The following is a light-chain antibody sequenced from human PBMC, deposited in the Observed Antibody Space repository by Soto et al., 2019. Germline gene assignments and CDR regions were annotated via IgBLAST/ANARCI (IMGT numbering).Light chain of an antibody. CDR3: QHYYSSPRT. Sequence: DIVMTQSPDSLAVSLGERATINCKSSQSVLNSSNNKNYLTWYQQKPGQPPKLLIYWASTRESGVPDRFSGSGSETDFTLTISSLQAEDVAVYYCQHYYSSPRTFGQGTKVEIK. J-gene: IGKJ1*01. CDR2: WAS. CDR1: QSVLNSSNNKNY. V-gene: IGKV4-1*01.